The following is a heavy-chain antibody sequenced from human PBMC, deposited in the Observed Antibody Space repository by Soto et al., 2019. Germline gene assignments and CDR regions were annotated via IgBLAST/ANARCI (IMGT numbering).Heavy chain of an antibody. V-gene: IGHV4-59*08. CDR2: IYYSGST. CDR3: VRLIGNSWLDS. CDR1: GGSISSYY. J-gene: IGHJ5*01. Sequence: SETLSLTCTVSGGSISSYYWSWIRQPPGKGLEWIGYIYYSGSTNYNPSLKSRVTISADTSNNQFSLHLSSVTADDTAVYYCVRLIGNSWLDSCGQGTPVTVSS.